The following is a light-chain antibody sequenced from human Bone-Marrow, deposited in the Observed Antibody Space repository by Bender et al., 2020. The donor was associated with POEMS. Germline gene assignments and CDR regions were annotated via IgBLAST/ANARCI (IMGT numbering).Light chain of an antibody. CDR1: SSDVGAFNL. CDR2: EVT. V-gene: IGLV2-23*02. Sequence: QSALTQPASVSASSGQSITISCTGTSSDVGAFNLVSWYQQHPGKAPQLILYEVTKRPSGVSFRFSGSKSGNTASLTISGLQAEDEADYYCCSYAGFGIYVFGTGTKVTVL. CDR3: CSYAGFGIYV. J-gene: IGLJ1*01.